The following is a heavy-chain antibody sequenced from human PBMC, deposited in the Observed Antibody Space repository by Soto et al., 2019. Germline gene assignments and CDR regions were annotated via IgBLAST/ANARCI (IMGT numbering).Heavy chain of an antibody. J-gene: IGHJ4*02. Sequence: WGSLRLSCAASGFTFTRYSMNFFRQAPGKGLEWVSSISSTTNYIYYGDSMKGRFTISRDNAKNSLYPEMNSLRAEDTAVYYCARESEDLTSNFDYWGQGTLVTVSS. CDR1: GFTFTRYS. CDR3: ARESEDLTSNFDY. CDR2: ISSTTNYI. V-gene: IGHV3-21*06.